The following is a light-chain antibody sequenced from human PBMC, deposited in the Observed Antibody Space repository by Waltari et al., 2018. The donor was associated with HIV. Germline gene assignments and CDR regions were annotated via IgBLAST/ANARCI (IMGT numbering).Light chain of an antibody. CDR1: SSNIGAGHD. Sequence: QSVLTQPPSVSGAPGQRVTLPCTGSSSNIGAGHDVHWYQQLPGTAPKLLIFGSINRPSGGPDRFCGSKSGTSASLAITGLQAEDEADYYCQSYDSSLSGSWVFGGGTKLTVL. CDR3: QSYDSSLSGSWV. J-gene: IGLJ3*02. CDR2: GSI. V-gene: IGLV1-40*01.